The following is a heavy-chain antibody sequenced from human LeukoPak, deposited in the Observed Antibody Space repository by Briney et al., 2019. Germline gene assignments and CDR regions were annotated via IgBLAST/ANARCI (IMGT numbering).Heavy chain of an antibody. Sequence: GGSLRLSCAASGFTFSSYSMNWVRQAPGKGLEWVSYISSSSSTIYYADSVKGRFSISRDNAKNSLFLQMNSLRAEDTAVYYCAREAGTFDYWGQGTLVTVSS. CDR1: GFTFSSYS. CDR2: ISSSSSTI. D-gene: IGHD6-19*01. J-gene: IGHJ4*02. CDR3: AREAGTFDY. V-gene: IGHV3-48*04.